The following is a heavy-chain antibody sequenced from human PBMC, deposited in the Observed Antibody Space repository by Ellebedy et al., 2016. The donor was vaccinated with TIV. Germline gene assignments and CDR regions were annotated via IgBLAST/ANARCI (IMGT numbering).Heavy chain of an antibody. J-gene: IGHJ5*02. CDR3: ASDLGTYGQKLFDP. V-gene: IGHV4-59*01. CDR1: DGSISNYY. Sequence: MPSETLSLTCTVSDGSISNYYWSWIRQPPGKGLEWIGQAFYTGYINYNPSLKSRLSMSVDTSKNQLSLSLTSVTAADSAVYYCASDLGTYGQKLFDPWGQGILVTVAS. D-gene: IGHD3-16*01. CDR2: AFYTGYI.